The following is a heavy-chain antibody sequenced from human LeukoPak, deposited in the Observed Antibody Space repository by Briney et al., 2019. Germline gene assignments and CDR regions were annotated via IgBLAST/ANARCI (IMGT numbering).Heavy chain of an antibody. J-gene: IGHJ3*01. CDR3: ARHVAYGGYDGRDAFHL. D-gene: IGHD4-17*01. CDR1: GDSISPHY. CDR2: IYSSGST. Sequence: SETLSLTCSVSGDSISPHYWSWSRQPPGKGLEWIGYIYSSGSTNYNPSLKSRVTISVDTSKNQFSLKLSFVTATDTAVYYCARHVAYGGYDGRDAFHLWGQGTMVTVSS. V-gene: IGHV4-59*08.